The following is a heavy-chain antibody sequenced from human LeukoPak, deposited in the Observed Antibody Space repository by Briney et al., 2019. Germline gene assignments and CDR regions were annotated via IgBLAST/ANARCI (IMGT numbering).Heavy chain of an antibody. CDR2: ISYDGSNK. CDR3: ARMGVVVAADAFDI. J-gene: IGHJ3*02. V-gene: IGHV3-30-3*01. D-gene: IGHD2-15*01. Sequence: PGGSLRLSCAASGFTFSSYAMHWVRQAPGKGLEWVAVISYDGSNKYYADSVKGRFTISRDNARNSLYLQMNSLRAEDTAVYYCARMGVVVAADAFDIWGQGTMVTVSS. CDR1: GFTFSSYA.